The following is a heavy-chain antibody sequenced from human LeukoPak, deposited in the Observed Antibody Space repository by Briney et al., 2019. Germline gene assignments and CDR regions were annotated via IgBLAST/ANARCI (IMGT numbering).Heavy chain of an antibody. D-gene: IGHD3-22*01. V-gene: IGHV1-46*01. Sequence: ASVKVSCKASGYTFTSYYMHWVRQAPGQGLEWMGIINPSGGSTSYAQKFQGRVTMTRDTSTSTVYMELSSLRSEDTAVHYCGCGSYYDISDYWGQGTLVTVSS. CDR3: GCGSYYDISDY. CDR1: GYTFTSYY. CDR2: INPSGGST. J-gene: IGHJ4*02.